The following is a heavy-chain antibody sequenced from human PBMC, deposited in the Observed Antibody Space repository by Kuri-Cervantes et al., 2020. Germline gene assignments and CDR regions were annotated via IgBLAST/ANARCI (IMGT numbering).Heavy chain of an antibody. CDR1: GGSFSGYY. Sequence: SQTLSLTCAVYGGSFSGYYWSWIRQPPGKGLEWIGEINQSGSTNYNPSLKSRVTISVDTSKNQFSLKLSSVTAADTAVYYCARTGYCSSTSCYVRAYYYYYMDVWGKGTTVTVSS. CDR3: ARTGYCSSTSCYVRAYYYYYMDV. V-gene: IGHV4-34*01. D-gene: IGHD2-2*01. J-gene: IGHJ6*03. CDR2: INQSGST.